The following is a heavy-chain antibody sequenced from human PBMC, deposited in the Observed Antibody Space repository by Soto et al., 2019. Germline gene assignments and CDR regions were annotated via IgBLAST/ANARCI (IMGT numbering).Heavy chain of an antibody. CDR2: INPSSGGT. J-gene: IGHJ6*02. CDR1: GYPFTGPY. D-gene: IGHD4-4*01. CDR3: ARDFSTYSHVVDV. Sequence: GASVKVSCKASGYPFTGPYIYWVRQAPGQGLEWMGWINPSSGGTEFAEKFQGRVTVTRDTSIRTVFLELNSLTSDDTGVYFCARDFSTYSHVVDVWGQGSAFTVSS. V-gene: IGHV1-2*02.